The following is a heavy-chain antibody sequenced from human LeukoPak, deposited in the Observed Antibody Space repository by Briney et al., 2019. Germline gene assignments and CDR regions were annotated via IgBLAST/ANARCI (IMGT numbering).Heavy chain of an antibody. Sequence: GGSLRLSCAASGFTFSSYAMSWVRQAPGKGLEWVANIKQGGSEKYYVDSVKGRFTISRDNAKNSLYLQMNSLRAEDTAVYYCAREGWGDYFDYWGQGTLVTVSS. CDR1: GFTFSSYA. J-gene: IGHJ4*02. CDR3: AREGWGDYFDY. D-gene: IGHD7-27*01. V-gene: IGHV3-7*01. CDR2: IKQGGSEK.